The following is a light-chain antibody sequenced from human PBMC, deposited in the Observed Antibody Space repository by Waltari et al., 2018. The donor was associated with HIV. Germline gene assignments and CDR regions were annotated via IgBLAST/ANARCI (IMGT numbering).Light chain of an antibody. J-gene: IGLJ2*01. CDR2: GNS. Sequence: QAVLTQPPSVSGAPGLRVTISCTGSSSNIGAGYDVQWYQQLPGTAPKLLIYGNSNRPSGVPDRFSGSKSGTSASLAIAGLQAEDEAEYYCQSYDSSLSGSVFGGGTKLTVL. CDR1: SSNIGAGYD. CDR3: QSYDSSLSGSV. V-gene: IGLV1-40*01.